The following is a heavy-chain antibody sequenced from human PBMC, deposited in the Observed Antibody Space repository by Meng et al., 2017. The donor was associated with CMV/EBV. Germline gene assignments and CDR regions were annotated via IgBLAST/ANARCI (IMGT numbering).Heavy chain of an antibody. Sequence: SETLSLTCTVSGGSISSSSYYWGWIRQPPGKGLERIGSIYYSGSTYYNPSLKSRVTISVDTSKNQFSLKLSSVTAADTAVYYCARRVKLGVSFDYWGQGTLVTVSS. J-gene: IGHJ4*02. V-gene: IGHV4-39*01. D-gene: IGHD3-3*01. CDR1: GGSISSSSYY. CDR2: IYYSGST. CDR3: ARRVKLGVSFDY.